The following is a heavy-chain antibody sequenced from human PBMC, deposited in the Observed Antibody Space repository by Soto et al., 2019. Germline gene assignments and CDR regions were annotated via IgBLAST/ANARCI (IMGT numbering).Heavy chain of an antibody. CDR3: ARDTFNLAY. Sequence: QVQLVESGGGVVQPGRSLRLSCAASGFTFSSYGIHWVRQAPGKGLEWVAVIWYDGSNNHYAESGKGRFTISRDDSKNTLYLQMNSLRAEDTAVYYCARDTFNLAYWGQGTLVTVSS. CDR1: GFTFSSYG. V-gene: IGHV3-33*01. J-gene: IGHJ4*02. CDR2: IWYDGSNN.